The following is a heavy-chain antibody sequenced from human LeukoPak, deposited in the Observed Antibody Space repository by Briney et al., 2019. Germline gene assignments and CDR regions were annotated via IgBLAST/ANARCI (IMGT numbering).Heavy chain of an antibody. CDR2: INHSGST. J-gene: IGHJ4*02. V-gene: IGHV4-34*01. CDR1: GGSFSGYY. CDR3: ARSHNWNDFGY. Sequence: SETLSLTCAVYGGSFSGYYWSWIRQPPGKGLEWIGEINHSGSTNYNPSLKSRVTISVDTSKNQFSLKLSSVTAADTAVYYCARSHNWNDFGYWGQGTLATVSS. D-gene: IGHD1-20*01.